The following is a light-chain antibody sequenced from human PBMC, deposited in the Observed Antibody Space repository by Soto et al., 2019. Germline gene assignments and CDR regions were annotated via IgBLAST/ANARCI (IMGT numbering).Light chain of an antibody. J-gene: IGLJ1*01. CDR3: SSYTSSSTLV. V-gene: IGLV2-14*01. CDR2: EVS. CDR1: SSDVGGYNY. Sequence: ALTQPASVSGSPGQSITISCTGTSSDVGGYNYVSWYQQHPGKAPKLMIYEVSNRPSGVSNRFSGSKSGNTASLTISGLQAEDEADYYCSSYTSSSTLVFGTGTKATVL.